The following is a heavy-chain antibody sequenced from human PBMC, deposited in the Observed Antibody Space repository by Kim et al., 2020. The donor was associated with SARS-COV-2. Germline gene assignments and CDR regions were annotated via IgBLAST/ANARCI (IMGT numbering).Heavy chain of an antibody. Sequence: GGSLRLSCAASGFTFSSYEMNWVRQAPGKGLEWVSYISSRGITIYYADSVKGRFTISRDNAKNSLYLQMNNLRAEDTAIYYCARGYSSGWGVTYWGQGTLVTVSS. V-gene: IGHV3-48*03. D-gene: IGHD6-19*01. CDR1: GFTFSSYE. CDR2: ISSRGITI. J-gene: IGHJ4*02. CDR3: ARGYSSGWGVTY.